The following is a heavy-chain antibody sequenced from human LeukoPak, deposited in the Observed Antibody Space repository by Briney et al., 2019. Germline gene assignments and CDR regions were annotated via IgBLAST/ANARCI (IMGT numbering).Heavy chain of an antibody. J-gene: IGHJ4*02. CDR3: ARDVSPRATLYSSSSGNDY. Sequence: PGGSLRLSCAASGFTFDDYAMHWVRQAPGKGLEWVSGISWNSGSIGYADSVKGRFTISRDNAKNSLYLQMNSLRAEDTAVYYCARDVSPRATLYSSSSGNDYWGQGTLVTVSS. CDR2: ISWNSGSI. D-gene: IGHD6-6*01. CDR1: GFTFDDYA. V-gene: IGHV3-9*01.